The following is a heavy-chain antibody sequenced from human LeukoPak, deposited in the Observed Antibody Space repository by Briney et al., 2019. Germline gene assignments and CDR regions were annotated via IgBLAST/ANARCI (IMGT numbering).Heavy chain of an antibody. CDR2: ISSSSSYI. V-gene: IGHV3-21*01. CDR1: GFTFSSYS. J-gene: IGHJ4*02. Sequence: GGSLRLSCAASGFTFSSYSMNWVRQAPGKGPEWVSSISSSSSYIYYADSVKGRFTISRDNAKNSLYLQMNSLRAEDTAVYYCARDRSIAAAGFDYWGQGTLVTVSS. CDR3: ARDRSIAAAGFDY. D-gene: IGHD6-13*01.